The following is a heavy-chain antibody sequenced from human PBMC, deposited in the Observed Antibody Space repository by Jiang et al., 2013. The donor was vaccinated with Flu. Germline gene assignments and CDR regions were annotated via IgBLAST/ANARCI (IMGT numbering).Heavy chain of an antibody. Sequence: SGAEVKKPGTSVKVSCKASGFTFTSSAVQWVRQARGQRLEWIGWIVVGSGNTNYAQKFQERVTITRDMSTSTAYMELSSLRSEDTAVYYCAAVPAIVVVPAAIQGVYFDYWGQGTLVTVSS. CDR3: AAVPAIVVVPAAIQGVYFDY. J-gene: IGHJ4*02. V-gene: IGHV1-58*01. CDR2: IVVGSGNT. CDR1: GFTFTSSA. D-gene: IGHD2-2*01.